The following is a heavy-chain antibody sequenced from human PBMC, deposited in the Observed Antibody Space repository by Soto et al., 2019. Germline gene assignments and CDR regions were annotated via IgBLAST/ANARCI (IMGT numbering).Heavy chain of an antibody. J-gene: IGHJ4*02. CDR2: ISAYNGNT. CDR1: GYTFTLYG. V-gene: IGHV1-18*01. CDR3: ARRPYYGSGSPPFDY. Sequence: QVQLVQSGAEVKKPGASVKVSCRAAGYTFTLYGISWVRQAPGQGLEWMGWISAYNGNTNYAQKFQGRVTMTTDTSTRTGYMEMSDLRSDDTAVYYCARRPYYGSGSPPFDYWGQGTLVTASS. D-gene: IGHD3-10*01.